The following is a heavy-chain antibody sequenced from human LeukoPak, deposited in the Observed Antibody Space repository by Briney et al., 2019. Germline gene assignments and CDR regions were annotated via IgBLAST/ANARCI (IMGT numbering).Heavy chain of an antibody. Sequence: GGSLRLSCAASGFTVSSNYMSWVRQAPGKGLEGVSLIYSGGSTYYAESVKGRFTISRDNSKNTLYLQMNSLRAEDTAVYYCAREPNSPFDYWGQGTLVTVSS. CDR1: GFTVSSNY. CDR2: IYSGGST. CDR3: AREPNSPFDY. V-gene: IGHV3-66*01. J-gene: IGHJ4*02.